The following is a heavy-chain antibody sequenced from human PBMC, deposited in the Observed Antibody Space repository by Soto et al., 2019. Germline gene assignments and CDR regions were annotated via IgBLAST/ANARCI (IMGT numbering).Heavy chain of an antibody. V-gene: IGHV3-43*01. Sequence: GGSLRLSCAASGFTFDDYTMHWVRQAPGKGLEWVSLISWDGGSTYYADSVKGRFTISRDNSKNSLYLQMNSLRTEDTALYYCAKDILGDSSWYTTGFDYWGQGTLVTVSS. CDR3: AKDILGDSSWYTTGFDY. J-gene: IGHJ4*02. CDR2: ISWDGGST. CDR1: GFTFDDYT. D-gene: IGHD6-13*01.